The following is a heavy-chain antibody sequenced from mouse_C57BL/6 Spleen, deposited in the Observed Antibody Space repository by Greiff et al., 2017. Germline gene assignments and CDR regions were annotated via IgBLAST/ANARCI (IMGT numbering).Heavy chain of an antibody. CDR1: GYTFTGYW. Sequence: VQRVESGAELMKPGASVKLSCKATGYTFTGYWIEWVQQRPGHGLEWIGEILPGRGSTNYNEKFKGRATFTEDTATNTAYMQLSSLTTEDSAIYYGARGLLRFFGVWRTGTTVTVSP. V-gene: IGHV1-9*01. CDR3: ARGLLRFFGV. D-gene: IGHD2-3*01. J-gene: IGHJ1*03. CDR2: ILPGRGST.